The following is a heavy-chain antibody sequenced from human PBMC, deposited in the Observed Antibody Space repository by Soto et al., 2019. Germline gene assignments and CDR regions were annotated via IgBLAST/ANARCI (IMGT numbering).Heavy chain of an antibody. CDR1: GYTFTSYG. D-gene: IGHD1-26*01. J-gene: IGHJ4*02. Sequence: ASVKVSCKASGYTFTSYGITWVRQAPGQGLEWMGYINEYNGNTNYAQKLQGRVAMTTDVSANTASLELISLRSEDTAVYYCARGSGSFFPYFNYWSQGTLVTVSS. CDR2: INEYNGNT. V-gene: IGHV1-18*01. CDR3: ARGSGSFFPYFNY.